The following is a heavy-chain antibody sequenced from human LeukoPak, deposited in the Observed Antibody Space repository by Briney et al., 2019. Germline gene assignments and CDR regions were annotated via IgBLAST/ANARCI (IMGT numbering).Heavy chain of an antibody. D-gene: IGHD5-18*01. CDR3: ARVGVSTAMVPSDY. Sequence: ASVKVSCKASGYTFTGNYMHWVRQAPGQGLEWMGWINPDSRATNYAQKFEGRVTLTRDTSISTAYMELSSLRSDDTAVYYCARVGVSTAMVPSDYWGQGTLVTVSS. CDR1: GYTFTGNY. CDR2: INPDSRAT. V-gene: IGHV1-2*02. J-gene: IGHJ4*02.